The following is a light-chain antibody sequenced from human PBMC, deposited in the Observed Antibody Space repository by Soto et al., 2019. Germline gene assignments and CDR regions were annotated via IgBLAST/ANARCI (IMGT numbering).Light chain of an antibody. Sequence: DIQITQSPATLSASVGDRFTITCLASQSISRWLTWYQKKTGKDPQLLIYEASSLESGVQSRLSGSGSGTEFTLTIGGLQPDDIATYYCQQYHSYYRTFGQGNTGDIK. CDR3: QQYHSYYRT. V-gene: IGKV1-5*01. J-gene: IGKJ1*01. CDR2: EAS. CDR1: QSISRW.